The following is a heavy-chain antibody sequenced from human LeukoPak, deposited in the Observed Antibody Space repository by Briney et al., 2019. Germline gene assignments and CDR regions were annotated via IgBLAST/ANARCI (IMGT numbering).Heavy chain of an antibody. CDR3: ARGRRGNWNDSSYYYYGMDV. CDR1: GYTFTSYD. V-gene: IGHV1-8*01. J-gene: IGHJ6*02. Sequence: ASVKVSCKASGYTFTSYDINWVRQATGQGLEWMGWMNPNSGNTGYAQKFQGRVTMTRNTSISTAYMELSSLRSEDTAVYYCARGRRGNWNDSSYYYYGMDVWGQGTTVTVSS. D-gene: IGHD1-20*01. CDR2: MNPNSGNT.